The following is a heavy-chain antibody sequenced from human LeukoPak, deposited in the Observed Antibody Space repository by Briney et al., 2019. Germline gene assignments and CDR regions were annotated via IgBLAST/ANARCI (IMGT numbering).Heavy chain of an antibody. CDR1: GFTFSSYA. Sequence: GRSPRLSCAASGFTFSSYAMHWVRQAPGKGLEWVAVISYDGSNKYYADSVKGRFTISRDNSKNTLYLQMNSLRAEDTAVYYCARDHVTYYYGSGSSPFYWGQGTLVTVSS. D-gene: IGHD3-10*01. CDR2: ISYDGSNK. V-gene: IGHV3-30*04. J-gene: IGHJ4*02. CDR3: ARDHVTYYYGSGSSPFY.